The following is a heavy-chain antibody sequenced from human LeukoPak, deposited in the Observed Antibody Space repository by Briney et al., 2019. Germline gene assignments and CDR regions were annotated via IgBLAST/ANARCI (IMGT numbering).Heavy chain of an antibody. D-gene: IGHD2-15*01. J-gene: IGHJ4*02. CDR1: GFTFSSYS. V-gene: IGHV3-30*03. CDR2: ISYDGSNK. Sequence: GGSLRLSCAASGFTFSSYSMNWVRQAPGKGLEWVAVISYDGSNKYYADSVKGRFTISRDNSKNTLYLQMNSLRAEDTAVYYCARDPCSGGSCYPYFDYWGQGTLVTVSS. CDR3: ARDPCSGGSCYPYFDY.